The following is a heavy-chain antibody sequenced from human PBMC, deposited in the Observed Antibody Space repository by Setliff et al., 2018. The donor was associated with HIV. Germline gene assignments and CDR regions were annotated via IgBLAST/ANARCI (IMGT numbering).Heavy chain of an antibody. D-gene: IGHD3-3*01. V-gene: IGHV4-4*09. CDR2: IYTSGST. Sequence: SETLSLTCTVSGGSMSTYYWSWIRQPPGKGLEWSGPIYTSGSTNYNPSLKSRVTMSEGTSKNKFSLKLSSVTAADTAVYYCARCYYNFWSGYPLDYMDVWGKGTTVTVSS. CDR1: GGSMSTYY. J-gene: IGHJ6*03. CDR3: ARCYYNFWSGYPLDYMDV.